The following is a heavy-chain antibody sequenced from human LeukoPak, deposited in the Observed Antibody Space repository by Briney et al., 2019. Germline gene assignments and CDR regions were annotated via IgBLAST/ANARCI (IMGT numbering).Heavy chain of an antibody. CDR2: ISGSGGST. CDR1: GFTFSKYA. V-gene: IGHV3-23*01. Sequence: GGSLRLSCAASGFTFSKYAMSWVRQAPGKGLESVSGISGSGGSTYYADSVKGRFTISRDNSKNTLYLQMNSLRAEDTAVYYCAKSDDSSGYYYGIVYWGQGTLVTVSS. D-gene: IGHD3-22*01. J-gene: IGHJ4*02. CDR3: AKSDDSSGYYYGIVY.